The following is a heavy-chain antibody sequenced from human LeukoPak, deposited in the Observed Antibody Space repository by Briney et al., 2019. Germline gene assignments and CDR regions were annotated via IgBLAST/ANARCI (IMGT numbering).Heavy chain of an antibody. Sequence: GGSLRLSCAASGFTFSSYNMNWVRQAPGKGLEWVSSTSSNSYIYYADSVKGRFTISRDNAKNSLYLQMNSLRAEDTAVYYCARGSPYYYDSSGYYQAHDYWGQGTLVTVSS. V-gene: IGHV3-21*01. J-gene: IGHJ4*02. CDR2: TSSNSYI. CDR3: ARGSPYYYDSSGYYQAHDY. D-gene: IGHD3-22*01. CDR1: GFTFSSYN.